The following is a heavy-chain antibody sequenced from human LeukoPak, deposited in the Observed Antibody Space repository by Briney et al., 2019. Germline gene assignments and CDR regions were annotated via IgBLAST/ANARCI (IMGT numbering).Heavy chain of an antibody. CDR3: ARGGISSSWYARGFDP. CDR1: GCSISSYY. CDR2: IYYSGST. Sequence: PSETLSLTCTVSGCSISSYYWSWIRQPPGKGLEWIGYIYYSGSTNYNPSLKSRVTISVDTSKNQFSLKLSSVTAADTAVYYCARGGISSSWYARGFDPWGQGTLVTVSS. J-gene: IGHJ5*02. V-gene: IGHV4-59*01. D-gene: IGHD6-13*01.